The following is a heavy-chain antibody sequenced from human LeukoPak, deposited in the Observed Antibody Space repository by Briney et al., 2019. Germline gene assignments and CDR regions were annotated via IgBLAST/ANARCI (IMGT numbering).Heavy chain of an antibody. D-gene: IGHD3-10*01. J-gene: IGHJ4*02. CDR2: IYYSGST. V-gene: IGHV4-39*01. CDR1: GGSISSSIYY. Sequence: PSETLSLTCSVSGGSISSSIYYWGWIRQPPGKGLGWIGSIYYSGSTYYNPSLKSRVTISVDTSKNQFSLKLRSVTAADTAVYYCARRLGGSGSYYYWGQGTLVTVSS. CDR3: ARRLGGSGSYYY.